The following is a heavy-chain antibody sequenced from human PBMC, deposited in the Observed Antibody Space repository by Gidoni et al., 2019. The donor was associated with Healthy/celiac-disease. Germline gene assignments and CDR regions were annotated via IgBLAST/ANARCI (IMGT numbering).Heavy chain of an antibody. Sequence: QITLKESGPTLVKPTQTLTLTCTFSGFSLSPSGGGVGWIRPPPGKALEWLALIYWDDDKRYSPSLKSRLTITKDTSKNQVVLTMTNMDPVDTATYYCAHSRVDTAMEYFDYWGQGTLVTVSS. CDR3: AHSRVDTAMEYFDY. D-gene: IGHD5-18*01. CDR1: GFSLSPSGGG. J-gene: IGHJ4*02. CDR2: IYWDDDK. V-gene: IGHV2-5*02.